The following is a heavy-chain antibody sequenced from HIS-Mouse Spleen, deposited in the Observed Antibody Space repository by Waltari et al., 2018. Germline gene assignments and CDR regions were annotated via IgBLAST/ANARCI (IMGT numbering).Heavy chain of an antibody. Sequence: RLQLQESGPGLVKPSETLSLTRTVSGGPSSSSSHHWGRIRQPPGKGLEWIGGIYYSGSTQHNPSPNSRVTISVGPSKNQFSLKLSSGTAADTAVYYCARQIPYSSSWYDWYFDLWGRGTLVTVSS. CDR1: GGPSSSSSHH. J-gene: IGHJ2*01. CDR3: ARQIPYSSSWYDWYFDL. CDR2: IYYSGST. D-gene: IGHD6-13*01. V-gene: IGHV4-39*06.